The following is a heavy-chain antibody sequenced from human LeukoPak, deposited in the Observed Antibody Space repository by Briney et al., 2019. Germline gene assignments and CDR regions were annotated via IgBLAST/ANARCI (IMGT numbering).Heavy chain of an antibody. CDR2: IYYSGST. D-gene: IGHD6-13*01. V-gene: IGHV4-59*12. CDR3: AAQGIAAAGTRFRAY. Sequence: PSETLSLTCTVSGVSISSYYWSWIRQPPGKGLEWIGYIYYSGSTNYNPSLKSRVTISVDTSKNQFSLKLSSVTAADTAVYYCAAQGIAAAGTRFRAYWGQGTLVTVSS. J-gene: IGHJ4*02. CDR1: GVSISSYY.